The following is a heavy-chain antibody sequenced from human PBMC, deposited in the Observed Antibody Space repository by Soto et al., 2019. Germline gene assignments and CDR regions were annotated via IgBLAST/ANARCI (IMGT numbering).Heavy chain of an antibody. CDR3: ARYLFYCTNGVCYDYFDY. CDR1: GFTFSSYS. V-gene: IGHV3-48*02. Sequence: GGSLRLSCAASGFTFSSYSMDWVRQAPGKGLEWVSYISSSSSTIYYADSVKGRFTISRDNAKNSLYLQMNSLRDEDTAVYYCARYLFYCTNGVCYDYFDYWGQGTLVTVSS. D-gene: IGHD2-8*01. CDR2: ISSSSSTI. J-gene: IGHJ4*02.